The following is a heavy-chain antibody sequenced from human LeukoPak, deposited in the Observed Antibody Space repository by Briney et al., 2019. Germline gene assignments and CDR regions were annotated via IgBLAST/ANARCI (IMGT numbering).Heavy chain of an antibody. V-gene: IGHV7-4-1*02. CDR3: ARGRYDFWSGYYSDAETYYFGY. J-gene: IGHJ4*02. D-gene: IGHD3-3*01. CDR2: INTNTGNP. Sequence: ASVKVSCKASGYTFTSYAMNWVRQAPGQGLEWMGWINTNTGNPTYAQGFTGRFVFSLDTSVSTAYLQISSLKAEDTAVYYCARGRYDFWSGYYSDAETYYFGYWGQGTLVTVSS. CDR1: GYTFTSYA.